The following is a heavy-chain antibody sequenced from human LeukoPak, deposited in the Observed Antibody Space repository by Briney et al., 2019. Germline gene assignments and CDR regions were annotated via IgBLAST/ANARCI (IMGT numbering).Heavy chain of an antibody. V-gene: IGHV4-34*01. CDR2: INHSGST. Sequence: SETLSLTCAVYGGSFSGYYWSWIRQPPGKGLEWIGEINHSGSTNYNPSLKSRVTISVDTSKNQFSLKLSSVTAADTAVYYCARDKHDYYDSSGYSDYWGQGTLVTVSS. CDR3: ARDKHDYYDSSGYSDY. D-gene: IGHD3-22*01. CDR1: GGSFSGYY. J-gene: IGHJ4*02.